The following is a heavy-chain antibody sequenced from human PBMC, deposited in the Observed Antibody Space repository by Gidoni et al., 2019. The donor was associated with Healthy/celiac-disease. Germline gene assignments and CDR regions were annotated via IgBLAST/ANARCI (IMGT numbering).Heavy chain of an antibody. D-gene: IGHD6-19*01. J-gene: IGHJ4*02. V-gene: IGHV6-1*01. CDR2: TYYSSKLYN. CDR1: GERVSSNSAA. Sequence: QVQLQQSGPGLVKPSQTLSLTCASYGERVSSNSAAWNWIRQSPSRGLEWLGRTYYSSKLYNDYAVSVKSRITINPDTSKYQFSLQLNSVTPEDTAVYYCAREGLAVASFFDYWGQGTLVTVSS. CDR3: AREGLAVASFFDY.